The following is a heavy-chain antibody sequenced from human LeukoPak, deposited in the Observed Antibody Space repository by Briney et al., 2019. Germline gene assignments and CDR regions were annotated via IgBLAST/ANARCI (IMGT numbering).Heavy chain of an antibody. D-gene: IGHD6-13*01. V-gene: IGHV4-4*08. CDR1: GGSISPYV. CDR2: IYTSGNT. Sequence: SETLSLTCTVSGGSISPYVWFWIRQSPGKGLEWIGRIYTSGNTNYNPSLGSRVTISIDTSKNQFSLKLTSVTAADTAVYYCARESYSSSWYTPWGQGTLVTVSS. J-gene: IGHJ5*02. CDR3: ARESYSSSWYTP.